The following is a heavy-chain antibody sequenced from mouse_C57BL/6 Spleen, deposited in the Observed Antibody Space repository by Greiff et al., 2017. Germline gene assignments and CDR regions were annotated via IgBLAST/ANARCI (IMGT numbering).Heavy chain of an antibody. CDR1: GFTFSSYA. CDR3: TRDNDYDGFAY. Sequence: EVNVVESGEGLVKPGGSLKLSCAASGFTFSSYAMSWVRQTPEKRLEWVAYISSGGDYIYYADTVKGRFTISRDNARNTLYLQMSSLKSEDTAMYYCTRDNDYDGFAYWGQGTLVTVSA. D-gene: IGHD2-4*01. V-gene: IGHV5-9-1*02. J-gene: IGHJ3*01. CDR2: ISSGGDYI.